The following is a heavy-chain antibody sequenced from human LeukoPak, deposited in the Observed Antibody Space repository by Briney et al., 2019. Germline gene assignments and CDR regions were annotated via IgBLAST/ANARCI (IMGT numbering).Heavy chain of an antibody. D-gene: IGHD6-6*01. J-gene: IGHJ4*02. V-gene: IGHV5-51*01. CDR1: GYSFTCYW. CDR2: NYPGNSDT. CDR3: ARWCFVSEYTTYFDF. Sequence: GESPKISFHGSGYSFTCYWNGLGRQIPGKGLEWRRSNYPGNSDTKYSTSFRGQVTVSADKSTNNAYLQWSSLKASDTAKYYCARWCFVSEYTTYFDFWDQGTVVIVSS.